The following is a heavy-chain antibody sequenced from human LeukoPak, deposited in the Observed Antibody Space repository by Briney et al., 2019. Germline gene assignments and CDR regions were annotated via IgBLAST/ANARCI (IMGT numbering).Heavy chain of an antibody. V-gene: IGHV3-30-3*01. CDR2: ISYDGSNK. D-gene: IGHD3-9*01. CDR3: ARAGDYDILTEDYYYGMDV. CDR1: GFTFSSYA. J-gene: IGHJ6*02. Sequence: PGGSLRLSCAASGFTFSSYAMHWVRQAPGKGLEWVAVISYDGSNKYYADSVKGRFTISRDNSKNTLYLQMNSLRAEDTAVYYCARAGDYDILTEDYYYGMDVWGQGTTVTVSS.